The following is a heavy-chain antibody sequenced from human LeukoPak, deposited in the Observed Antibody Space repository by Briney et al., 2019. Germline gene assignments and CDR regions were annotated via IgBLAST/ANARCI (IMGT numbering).Heavy chain of an antibody. CDR1: GTSISSYF. CDR2: IYYSGNT. J-gene: IGHJ3*02. CDR3: ARGSVSTDAFDI. Sequence: PSETLSLTCTVSGTSISSYFWSWIRQPPGKGLEWVGYIYYSGNTNYNPSLKSRVTISIDTSKKQISLKLSSVTAADTAVYYCARGSVSTDAFDIWGQGTMVTVSS. D-gene: IGHD5/OR15-5a*01. V-gene: IGHV4-59*01.